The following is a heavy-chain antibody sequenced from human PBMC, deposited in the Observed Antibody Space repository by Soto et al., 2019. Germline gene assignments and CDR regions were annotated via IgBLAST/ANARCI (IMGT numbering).Heavy chain of an antibody. D-gene: IGHD6-6*01. Sequence: QPGGSLRLSCAVSGFTFSSYWMHWVRQAPGKRLVWVSRINGDGSSTSYADSVKGRFTISRDNAKNTLYLQMNSLRAEDTAVYYCIRMEYSSSPNQVRNWFDPWGQGTLVTVSS. V-gene: IGHV3-74*01. CDR3: IRMEYSSSPNQVRNWFDP. CDR2: INGDGSST. CDR1: GFTFSSYW. J-gene: IGHJ5*02.